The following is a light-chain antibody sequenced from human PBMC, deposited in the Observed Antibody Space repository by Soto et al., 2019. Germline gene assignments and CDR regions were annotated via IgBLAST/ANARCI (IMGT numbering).Light chain of an antibody. J-gene: IGKJ2*01. CDR1: QSISSW. V-gene: IGKV1-5*03. CDR2: KAS. CDR3: QQYDSFLYT. Sequence: DIQMTQSPSTVSASIGDRVTITCRASQSISSWLAWYQQKPGKAPKLLIYKASSLESGVPSRFSGSGSGTEFTLTISSLQPDDFATYYCQQYDSFLYTFGQGTKVEI.